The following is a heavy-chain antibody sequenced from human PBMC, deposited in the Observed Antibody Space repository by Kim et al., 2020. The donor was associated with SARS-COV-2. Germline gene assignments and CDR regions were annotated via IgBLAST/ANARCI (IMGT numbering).Heavy chain of an antibody. CDR3: AWENQLAMIRDAFDI. CDR1: GGTFSIYA. V-gene: IGHV1-69*04. J-gene: IGHJ3*02. Sequence: SVKVSCKASGGTFSIYAISWVRQAPGQGLEWMGRIIPILGIANYAQKFQGRVTITAHKSTTTAYMELSSLRSEDTAVYYCAWENQLAMIRDAFDIWGQGTMVTVSS. D-gene: IGHD3-22*01. CDR2: IIPILGIA.